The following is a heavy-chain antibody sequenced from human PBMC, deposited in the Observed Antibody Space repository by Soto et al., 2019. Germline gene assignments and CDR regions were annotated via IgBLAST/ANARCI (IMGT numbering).Heavy chain of an antibody. D-gene: IGHD5-18*01. CDR1: GFSVDTNY. V-gene: IGHV3-66*01. Sequence: SLRLSCAASGFSVDTNYLVWVRQAPGKGLEWVSHINIGGITYHADPVKGRFTISRDNAKNLVHLQMSSPRAEDMALYFCARIGYRSSSLDYWGQGTPVTVSS. J-gene: IGHJ4*01. CDR2: INIGGIT. CDR3: ARIGYRSSSLDY.